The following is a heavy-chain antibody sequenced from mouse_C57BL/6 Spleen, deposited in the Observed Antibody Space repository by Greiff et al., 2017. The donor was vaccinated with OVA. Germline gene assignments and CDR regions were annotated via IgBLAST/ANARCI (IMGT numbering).Heavy chain of an antibody. CDR2: ISSGSSTI. D-gene: IGHD2-4*01. V-gene: IGHV5-17*01. CDR1: GFTFSDYG. Sequence: EVMLVESGGGLVKPGGSLKLSCAASGFTFSDYGMHWVRQAPEKGLEWVAYISSGSSTIYYADTVKGRFTISRDNAKNTLFLQMTSLRSEDTAMYYCARGGVYDYDSGFAYWGQGTLVTVSA. J-gene: IGHJ3*01. CDR3: ARGGVYDYDSGFAY.